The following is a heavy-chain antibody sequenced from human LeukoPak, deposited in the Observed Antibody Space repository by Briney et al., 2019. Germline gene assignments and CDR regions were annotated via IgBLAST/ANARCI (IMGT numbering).Heavy chain of an antibody. CDR2: IYHSGST. J-gene: IGHJ4*02. V-gene: IGHV4-4*02. CDR1: GGSISSSNW. CDR3: SVGATTVGTIDY. D-gene: IGHD1-26*01. Sequence: SETLSLTCAVPGGSISSSNWWSWVRQPPGKGLEWIGEIYHSGSTNYIPSLKSRVTISVDKSKNQFSLKLSSVTAADTAVYYCSVGATTVGTIDYWGQGTLVTVSS.